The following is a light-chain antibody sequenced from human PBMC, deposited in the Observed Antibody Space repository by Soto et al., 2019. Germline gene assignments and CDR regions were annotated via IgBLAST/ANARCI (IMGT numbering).Light chain of an antibody. CDR1: QSVLYSSNNKNY. J-gene: IGKJ2*01. V-gene: IGKV4-1*01. CDR3: QQYESTPPT. CDR2: WAS. Sequence: DIVMTQSPDSLAVSLGERATINCKSSQSVLYSSNNKNYLAWYQQRAGQPPKLLIYWASTRESGVPDRFSGTGSGTDFTLTITSLQAEDVAVYYCQQYESTPPTCRQETKLEIK.